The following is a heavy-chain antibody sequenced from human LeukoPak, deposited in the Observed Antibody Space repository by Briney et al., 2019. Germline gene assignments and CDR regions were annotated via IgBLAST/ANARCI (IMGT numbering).Heavy chain of an antibody. CDR3: ARKQLGPYYYSMDV. CDR1: GYTFTGYY. Sequence: ASVKVSCKASGYTFTGYYMHWVRQAPGQGLEWMGWINPNSGGTNYAQKFQGRVTMTRDTSISTAYMALSRLRSDDTAVYYCARKQLGPYYYSMDVWGKGTTVTISS. CDR2: INPNSGGT. D-gene: IGHD6-13*01. J-gene: IGHJ6*03. V-gene: IGHV1-2*02.